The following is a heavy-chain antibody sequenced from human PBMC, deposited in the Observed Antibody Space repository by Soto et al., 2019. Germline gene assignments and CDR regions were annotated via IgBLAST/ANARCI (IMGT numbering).Heavy chain of an antibody. J-gene: IGHJ6*02. CDR2: ISSSGGST. V-gene: IGHV3-23*01. Sequence: PGGSLRLSCAASGFTFSSYAMSWVRQAPGKGLEWVSAISSSGGSTYYADSVKGRFTISRDNSKSTLYLQMNSLRAEDTAVYYCAKENAPYDFWSGYYYYYYYGMDVWGQGTTVTSP. CDR3: AKENAPYDFWSGYYYYYYYGMDV. D-gene: IGHD3-3*01. CDR1: GFTFSSYA.